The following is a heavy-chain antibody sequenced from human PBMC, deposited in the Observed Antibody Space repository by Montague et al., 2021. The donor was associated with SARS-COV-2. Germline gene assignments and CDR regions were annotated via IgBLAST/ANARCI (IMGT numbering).Heavy chain of an antibody. CDR3: ARDSSGGYNWFDP. CDR2: IYYSGST. D-gene: IGHD3-22*01. Sequence: SETLSLTCTVSGDSITSYHWSWIRQPPGKGLEWIGNIYYSGSTSYNPSLKSRVTILVDTSKNQFSLKLTSLTAADTAVYYCARDSSGGYNWFDPWGQGTLVTGSS. J-gene: IGHJ5*02. CDR1: GDSITSYH. V-gene: IGHV4-59*01.